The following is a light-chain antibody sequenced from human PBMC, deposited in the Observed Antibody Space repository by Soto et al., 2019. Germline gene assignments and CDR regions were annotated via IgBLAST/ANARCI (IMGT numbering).Light chain of an antibody. CDR1: QTVTSNY. J-gene: IGKJ1*01. V-gene: IGKV3-20*01. Sequence: EIVLTQSPGTLSLSPGERATLSCRASQTVTSNYLAWYQRKPGQAPRLLIYGASSRATDIPDRFSGSGSGTAFTLIIARLEPEDFAVYFCQQYAGSPSTFGQGTKVEI. CDR2: GAS. CDR3: QQYAGSPST.